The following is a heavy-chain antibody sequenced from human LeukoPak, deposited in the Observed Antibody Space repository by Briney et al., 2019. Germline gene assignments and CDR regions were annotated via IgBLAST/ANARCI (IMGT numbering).Heavy chain of an antibody. CDR3: ARELIYRYGSYFDY. CDR2: IIPIFGTA. V-gene: IGHV1-69*13. J-gene: IGHJ4*02. D-gene: IGHD3-16*02. CDR1: GGTFSSYA. Sequence: SVKVSCKASGGTFSSYAISWVRQAPGQGLEWMGGIIPIFGTANYAQKFQGRVAITADESTSTAYMELSSLRSEDTAVYYCARELIYRYGSYFDYWGQGTLVTVSS.